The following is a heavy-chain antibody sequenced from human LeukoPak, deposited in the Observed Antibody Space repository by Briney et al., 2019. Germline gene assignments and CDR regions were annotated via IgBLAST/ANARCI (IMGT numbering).Heavy chain of an antibody. J-gene: IGHJ6*02. D-gene: IGHD4-11*01. CDR2: MNPNSGNT. Sequence: ASVKVSCKASGYTFTSYDINWVRQATGQGLEWMGWMNPNSGNTGYAQKFQGRVTMTRNTSISTAYMELGSLRSEDTAVYYCASCRVTNYYYGMDVWGQGTTVTVSS. CDR3: ASCRVTNYYYGMDV. CDR1: GYTFTSYD. V-gene: IGHV1-8*01.